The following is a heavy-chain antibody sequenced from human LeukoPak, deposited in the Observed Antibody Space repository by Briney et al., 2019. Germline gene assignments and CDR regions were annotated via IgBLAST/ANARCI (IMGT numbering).Heavy chain of an antibody. CDR1: GFTFSNAW. Sequence: GGSLRLSCAASGFTFSNAWMSWVRQAPGKGLEWVGLIRDKPDGGTTDYAAPVKGRFTISRDDSKSMLYLQMNSLRAEDTAVYYCAKGLGPSNDFWSGHYPETPYYYYYGMDVWGQGTTVTVSS. CDR3: AKGLGPSNDFWSGHYPETPYYYYYGMDV. V-gene: IGHV3-15*01. J-gene: IGHJ6*02. CDR2: IRDKPDGGTT. D-gene: IGHD3-3*01.